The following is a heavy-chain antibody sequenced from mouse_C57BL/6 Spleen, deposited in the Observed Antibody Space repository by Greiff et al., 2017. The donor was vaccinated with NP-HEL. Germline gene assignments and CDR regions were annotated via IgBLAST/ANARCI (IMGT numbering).Heavy chain of an antibody. CDR1: GYTFTSYW. Sequence: QVQLQQPGTELVKPGASVKLSCKASGYTFTSYWMHWVKQRPGQGLEWIGNINPSNGGTNYNEKFKSKATLTVAKSSLTAYMQLSSLTSEDSAVYYCARSRLGHYFDYWGQGTTLTVSS. J-gene: IGHJ2*01. D-gene: IGHD4-1*01. V-gene: IGHV1-53*01. CDR2: INPSNGGT. CDR3: ARSRLGHYFDY.